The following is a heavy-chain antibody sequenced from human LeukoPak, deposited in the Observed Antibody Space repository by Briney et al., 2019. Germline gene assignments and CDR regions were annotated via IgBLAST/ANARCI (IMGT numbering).Heavy chain of an antibody. J-gene: IGHJ4*02. CDR3: ARGGRWLQLKGDFDY. CDR1: GGSLSDYY. D-gene: IGHD5-24*01. Sequence: SETLSLTCAVYGGSLSDYYWSWIRQPPGKGLEWIGEINHSGSTNYNPSLKSRVTISVDTSKNQFSLKLSSVTAADTAVYYCARGGRWLQLKGDFDYWGQGTLVTVSS. V-gene: IGHV4-34*01. CDR2: INHSGST.